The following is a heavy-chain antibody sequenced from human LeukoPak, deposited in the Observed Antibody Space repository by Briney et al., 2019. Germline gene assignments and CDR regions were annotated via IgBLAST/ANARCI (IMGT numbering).Heavy chain of an antibody. Sequence: GGSLRLSCAASGFTFSSYWMSWVRQAPGKGLEWVANIKQDGSEKYYVDSVKGRFTISRDNAKNSLYLQMNSLRAEDTAVYYCARDNYYDSSGHAFDIWGQGTMVTVSS. J-gene: IGHJ3*02. CDR3: ARDNYYDSSGHAFDI. V-gene: IGHV3-7*01. CDR1: GFTFSSYW. CDR2: IKQDGSEK. D-gene: IGHD3-22*01.